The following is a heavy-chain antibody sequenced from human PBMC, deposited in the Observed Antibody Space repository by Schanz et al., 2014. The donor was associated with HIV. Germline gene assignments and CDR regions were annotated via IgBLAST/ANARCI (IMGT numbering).Heavy chain of an antibody. J-gene: IGHJ3*02. CDR3: ARGERTVHDAFDI. V-gene: IGHV1-8*01. Sequence: QVQLVQSGAEVMEPGASVKISCRASRDTFTNSEINWVRQATGQGLDWMGRMNPNSGDTAYAQRFQGRVTMTRDISISTAYLELSSLTSEDTAVYYCARGERTVHDAFDIWGQGTMVTVSS. CDR2: MNPNSGDT. D-gene: IGHD4-17*01. CDR1: RDTFTNSE.